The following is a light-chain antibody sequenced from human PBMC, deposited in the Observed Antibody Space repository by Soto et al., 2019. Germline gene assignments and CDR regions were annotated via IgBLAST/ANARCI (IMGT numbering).Light chain of an antibody. CDR3: QQRSNRIT. CDR1: QSVSSN. V-gene: IGKV3-11*01. J-gene: IGKJ5*01. CDR2: GAS. Sequence: EIVLTQSPATLSLSPGERATLSCRASQSVSSNLAWYQQKPGQAPRLLIYGASTRATGVPDRFSGSGSGTDFTLTISSLEPEDFAVYYCQQRSNRITFGQGTRLEI.